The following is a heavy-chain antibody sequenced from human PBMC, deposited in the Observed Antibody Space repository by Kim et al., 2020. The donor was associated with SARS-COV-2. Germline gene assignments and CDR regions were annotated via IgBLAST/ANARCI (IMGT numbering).Heavy chain of an antibody. CDR2: IYYSGST. J-gene: IGHJ2*01. Sequence: SETLSLTCTVSGGSISSYYWSWIRQPPGKGLGWIGYIYYSGSTNYNPSLKSRVTISVDTSKNQFSLKLSSVTAADTAVYYCARDPMGWLQPTADWYFDLWGRGTLVTVSS. D-gene: IGHD5-12*01. CDR1: GGSISSYY. CDR3: ARDPMGWLQPTADWYFDL. V-gene: IGHV4-59*01.